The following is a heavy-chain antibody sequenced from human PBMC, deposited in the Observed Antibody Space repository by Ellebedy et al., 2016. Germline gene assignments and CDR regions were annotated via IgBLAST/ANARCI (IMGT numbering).Heavy chain of an antibody. J-gene: IGHJ4*02. V-gene: IGHV3-30*18. Sequence: GGSLRLSXAASGFTFSSSGIHWVRQAPGKGLEWVAIISYDENNNYYADSVKGRFTISRDNSKNTVYLQMNSLRPEDTAIYYCAKDLVGGSQCYWGQGTLVSVSS. CDR2: ISYDENNN. CDR3: AKDLVGGSQCY. D-gene: IGHD4-23*01. CDR1: GFTFSSSG.